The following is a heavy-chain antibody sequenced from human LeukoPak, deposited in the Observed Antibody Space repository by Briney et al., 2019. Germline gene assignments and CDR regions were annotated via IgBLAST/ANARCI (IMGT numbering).Heavy chain of an antibody. J-gene: IGHJ6*02. V-gene: IGHV4-59*08. CDR1: GGSMSSYY. D-gene: IGHD3-10*01. Sequence: SETLSLTCTVSGGSMSSYYWSWIRQPPGKGLEWIGYIFYSGNANYNPSLKSRVPISVDTSKSQFSLRLSSVTAADTAVYYCARRGRYGAGPLYYYYGMDVWGQGTTVTVSS. CDR2: IFYSGNA. CDR3: ARRGRYGAGPLYYYYGMDV.